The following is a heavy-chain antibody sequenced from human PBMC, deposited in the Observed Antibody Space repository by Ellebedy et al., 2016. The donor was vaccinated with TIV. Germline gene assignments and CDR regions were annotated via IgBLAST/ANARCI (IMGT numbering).Heavy chain of an antibody. D-gene: IGHD6-19*01. CDR1: GFTFSSYA. J-gene: IGHJ4*02. CDR3: AKGAVAGTASPQTH. V-gene: IGHV3-30*04. Sequence: GESLKISXAASGFTFSSYAMHWVRQAPGKGLEWVAVISYDGSNKYYADSVKGRFTISRDNSKNTLYLQMNSLRAEDTAVYYCAKGAVAGTASPQTHWGQGTLVTVSS. CDR2: ISYDGSNK.